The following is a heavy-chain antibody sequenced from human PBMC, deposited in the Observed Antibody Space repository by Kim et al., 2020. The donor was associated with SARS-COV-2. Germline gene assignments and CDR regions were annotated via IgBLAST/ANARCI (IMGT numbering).Heavy chain of an antibody. V-gene: IGHV3-64D*06. Sequence: GGSLRLSCLGSGFTFNDYALHWVRRAPGKGLEYVSATTRSGDGSFYADSVEGRFTISRDNSKSTLYLQMNSLGPEDTSVYYCVRYGRSYGAVLWGQGTLVIVSS. D-gene: IGHD3-10*01. CDR3: VRYGRSYGAVL. J-gene: IGHJ4*02. CDR1: GFTFNDYA. CDR2: TTRSGDGS.